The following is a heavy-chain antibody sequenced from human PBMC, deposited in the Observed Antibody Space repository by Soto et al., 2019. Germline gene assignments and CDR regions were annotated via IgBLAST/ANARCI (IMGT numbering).Heavy chain of an antibody. J-gene: IGHJ6*04. CDR2: ISSSGSTI. CDR1: GFTFSDYY. D-gene: IGHD6-6*01. Sequence: GGSLRLSCAASGFTFSDYYMSLIRQAPGKRLEWVSYISSSGSTIYYADSVKGRFTISRDNAKNSLYLQMNSLRAEDTAVYYFARERPSRYYYYVMEVWGEGITVTVSS. V-gene: IGHV3-11*01. CDR3: ARERPSRYYYYVMEV.